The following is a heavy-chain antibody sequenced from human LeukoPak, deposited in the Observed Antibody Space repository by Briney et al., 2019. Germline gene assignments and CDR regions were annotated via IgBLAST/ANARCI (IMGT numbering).Heavy chain of an antibody. J-gene: IGHJ4*02. CDR3: ARDGFGTGSN. CDR1: GLTFSNYW. V-gene: IGHV3-7*03. D-gene: IGHD3-16*01. CDR2: IKQDGSEK. Sequence: TGGSLRLPCAASGLTFSNYWMDWVRQAPGKGLEWVANIKQDGSEKNYVDSVKGRFIISRDNAKNSLYLQMNTLRADDTAVYYCARDGFGTGSNWGQGTLVTVSS.